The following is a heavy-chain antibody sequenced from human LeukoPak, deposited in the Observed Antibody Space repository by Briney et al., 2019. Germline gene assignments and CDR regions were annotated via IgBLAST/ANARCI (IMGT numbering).Heavy chain of an antibody. J-gene: IGHJ4*02. D-gene: IGHD2-2*01. CDR3: ARGGVADCSSTSRYVPFDY. V-gene: IGHV1-69*05. CDR2: IIPIFGTA. Sequence: SVKVSCKASGGTFSSYAISWVRQAPGQGLEWMGGIIPIFGTANYAQKFQGRVTITTDESTSTAHMELSSLRSEDTAVYYCARGGVADCSSTSRYVPFDYWGQGTLVTVSS. CDR1: GGTFSSYA.